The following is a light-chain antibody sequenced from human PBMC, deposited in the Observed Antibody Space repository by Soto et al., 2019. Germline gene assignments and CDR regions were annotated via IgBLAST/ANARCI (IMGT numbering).Light chain of an antibody. CDR3: TSYASGSAHVV. J-gene: IGLJ2*01. V-gene: IGLV2-14*01. CDR2: DVN. CDR1: SSDIGGYDY. Sequence: QSALTQPASVSGSPGQAITLSCTGTSSDIGGYDYVSWYQRHPGKAPKLIIYDVNNRPSWVSNRFSGSKSGNTASLNISGLQAEDGAEYYCTSYASGSAHVVFVGGTK.